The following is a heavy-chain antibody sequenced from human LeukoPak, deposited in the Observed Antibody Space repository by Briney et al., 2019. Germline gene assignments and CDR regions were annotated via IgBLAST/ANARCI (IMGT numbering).Heavy chain of an antibody. CDR2: ISSSGSAT. CDR1: GFRFSDYF. D-gene: IGHD4-11*01. CDR3: AKAKMLSATTAPFDP. J-gene: IGHJ5*02. Sequence: PGGSLRLSCAGSGFRFSDYFMSWVSQAPGKGLEWVSYISSSGSATTYADSVRGRFTVSRDNAMNSLYLQMNSLRAEDTAVYYCAKAKMLSATTAPFDPWGQGTLVTVSS. V-gene: IGHV3-11*01.